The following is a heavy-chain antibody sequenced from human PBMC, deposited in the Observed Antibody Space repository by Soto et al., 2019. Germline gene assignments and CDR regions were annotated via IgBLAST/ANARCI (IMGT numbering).Heavy chain of an antibody. D-gene: IGHD1-26*01. Sequence: EVQLVESGGGLVQPGRSLRLSCAASGFTFDDYAMHWVRQAPGKGLEWVSGISWNSGSIGYADSVKGRFTISRDNAKNSLYLQMNSLRAGDTALYYCAKDISGSYSPALFDYWGQGTLVTVSS. CDR3: AKDISGSYSPALFDY. V-gene: IGHV3-9*01. J-gene: IGHJ4*02. CDR1: GFTFDDYA. CDR2: ISWNSGSI.